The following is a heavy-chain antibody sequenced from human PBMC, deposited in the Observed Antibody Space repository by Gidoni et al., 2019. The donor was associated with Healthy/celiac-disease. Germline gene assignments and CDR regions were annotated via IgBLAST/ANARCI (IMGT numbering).Heavy chain of an antibody. V-gene: IGHV3-30-3*01. CDR2: ISYDGSNK. CDR3: AREGIFGVVITDQLSAPPGAYYGMDV. D-gene: IGHD3-3*01. Sequence: QVQLVESGGGVVQPGVSLRLSCAASGFTFSSYAMHWVRLAPCKGLEWVAVISYDGSNKCYADSVKGRFTITRDNSKNTLYLQMNSQRAEDTAVYYCAREGIFGVVITDQLSAPPGAYYGMDVWGQGTTVTVSS. J-gene: IGHJ6*02. CDR1: GFTFSSYA.